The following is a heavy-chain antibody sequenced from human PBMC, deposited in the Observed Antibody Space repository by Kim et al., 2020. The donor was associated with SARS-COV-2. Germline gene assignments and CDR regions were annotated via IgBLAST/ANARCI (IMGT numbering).Heavy chain of an antibody. D-gene: IGHD3-9*01. CDR1: GFTFGDYA. J-gene: IGHJ4*02. CDR3: TRDRGLVLRYFDWLLGHYFDY. V-gene: IGHV3-49*03. Sequence: GGSLRLSCTASGFTFGDYAMSWFRQAPGKGLEWVGFIRSKAYGGTTEYAASVKGRFTISRDDSKSIAYLQMNSLKTEDTAVYYCTRDRGLVLRYFDWLLGHYFDYWGQGTLVTVSS. CDR2: IRSKAYGGTT.